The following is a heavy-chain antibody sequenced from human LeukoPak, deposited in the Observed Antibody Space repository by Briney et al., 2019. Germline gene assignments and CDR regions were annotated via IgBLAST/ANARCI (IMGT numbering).Heavy chain of an antibody. J-gene: IGHJ4*02. CDR2: IKQDGSEK. Sequence: PGGSLRLSXAASGSTFSGYWMNWVRQVPGKGLEWVANIKQDGSEKYYVDSVKGRFTISRDNAKNSLYLQLNSLRAEDTAVHYCAGGTGWLIDYWGQGTLVTVSS. D-gene: IGHD6-19*01. V-gene: IGHV3-7*04. CDR1: GSTFSGYW. CDR3: AGGTGWLIDY.